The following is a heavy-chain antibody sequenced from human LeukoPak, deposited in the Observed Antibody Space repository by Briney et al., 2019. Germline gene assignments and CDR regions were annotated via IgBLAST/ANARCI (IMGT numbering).Heavy chain of an antibody. D-gene: IGHD2-21*01. CDR1: GFTFSSYA. V-gene: IGHV3-23*01. CDR3: AKDVAEGNGFDY. J-gene: IGHJ4*02. Sequence: GGSLRLSCVASGFTFSSYAMSWVRQAPGKGLEWVSDISDSGGDTYYADSVKGRFSISRVNSKNMVHLQMSGLRAEDTAIYYCAKDVAEGNGFDYWGQGTLVTVSS. CDR2: ISDSGGDT.